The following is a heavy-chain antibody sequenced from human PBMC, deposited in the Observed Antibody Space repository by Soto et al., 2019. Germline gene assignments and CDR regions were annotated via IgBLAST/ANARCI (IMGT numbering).Heavy chain of an antibody. CDR3: ARRNYYDTRGHPNWFDP. J-gene: IGHJ5*02. CDR2: MNPNSGNT. D-gene: IGHD3-22*01. CDR1: GYTFTSYD. Sequence: QVQLVQSGAEVKKPGASVKVSCKASGYTFTSYDINWVRQATGQGLEWMGWMNPNSGNTGYAQKFQGRVTMTRNTSISTAYMELSSLRSEDTGVYYCARRNYYDTRGHPNWFDPWGQGTLVTVSS. V-gene: IGHV1-8*01.